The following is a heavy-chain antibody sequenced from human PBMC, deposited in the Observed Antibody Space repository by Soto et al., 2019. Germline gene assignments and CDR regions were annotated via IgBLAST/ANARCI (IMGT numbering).Heavy chain of an antibody. J-gene: IGHJ3*02. Sequence: ASVKVSCKASGYTFTSYDINWVRQATGQGLEWMGWMNPNSGNTGYAQKFQGRVTMTRNTSISTAYMELSSLRSEDTAVYYCARGTFGGLYDYIWGSYRIADAFDIWGQGTMVTVSS. CDR3: ARGTFGGLYDYIWGSYRIADAFDI. CDR2: MNPNSGNT. D-gene: IGHD3-16*02. CDR1: GYTFTSYD. V-gene: IGHV1-8*01.